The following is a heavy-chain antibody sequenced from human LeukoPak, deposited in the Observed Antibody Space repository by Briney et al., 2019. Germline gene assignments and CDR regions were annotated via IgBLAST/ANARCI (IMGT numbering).Heavy chain of an antibody. J-gene: IGHJ5*02. Sequence: GGSLRLSCAASGFTCSSYGMHWVRQAPGKGLEWVAFIRYDGSNKYYVDSVKGRFTISRDNSKNTLSLQMSSLRAEDTAVYFCAKDAFRGYSYGYRVSMVWFDQWGQGILVTVSS. D-gene: IGHD5-18*01. CDR3: AKDAFRGYSYGYRVSMVWFDQ. CDR1: GFTCSSYG. CDR2: IRYDGSNK. V-gene: IGHV3-30*02.